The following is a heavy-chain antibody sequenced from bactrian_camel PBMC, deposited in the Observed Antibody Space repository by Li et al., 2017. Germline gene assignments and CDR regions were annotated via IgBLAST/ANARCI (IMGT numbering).Heavy chain of an antibody. CDR1: TITEGTNC. D-gene: IGHD3*01. CDR2: FCNDGTT. J-gene: IGHJ6*01. CDR3: AADLSPVSGVLPEFGVGPTEADFGV. Sequence: HVQLVESGGGSVQAGESLRLSCEHSTITEGTNCIGWFRQAPGKEREVVAAFCNDGTTSYADSVKGRFTISKDNAKNTLYLQMNGLKPEDTAKYYCAADLSPVSGVLPEFGVGPTEADFGVWGRGTQVTVS. V-gene: IGHV3S55*01.